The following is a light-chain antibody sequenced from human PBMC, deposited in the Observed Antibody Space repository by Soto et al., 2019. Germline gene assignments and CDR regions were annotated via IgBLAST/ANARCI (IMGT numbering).Light chain of an antibody. CDR1: SSNIGAGFD. J-gene: IGLJ1*01. V-gene: IGLV1-40*01. CDR3: SSYTSRSTLDYV. Sequence: QSVLTQPPSVSGAPGQRVTISCTGNSSNIGAGFDVHWYQQLPGTAPKLLIYDNSNRPSGVPDRFSGSKSGTSASLAITGLQAEDGTDYYCSSYTSRSTLDYVFGSGTKLTVL. CDR2: DNS.